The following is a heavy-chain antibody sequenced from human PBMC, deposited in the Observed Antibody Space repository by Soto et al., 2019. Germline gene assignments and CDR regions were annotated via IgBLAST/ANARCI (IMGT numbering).Heavy chain of an antibody. V-gene: IGHV3-15*01. CDR1: GFTSSNAW. CDR2: IKSKTDGGTT. J-gene: IGHJ4*02. CDR3: TTDNGYSYGSDPFFDY. Sequence: GGSLRLSCAASGFTSSNAWMSWVRQAPGKGLEWVGRIKSKTDGGTTDYAAPVKGRFTISRDDSKNTLYLQMNSLKTEDTAVYYCTTDNGYSYGSDPFFDYWGQGTLVTVSS. D-gene: IGHD5-18*01.